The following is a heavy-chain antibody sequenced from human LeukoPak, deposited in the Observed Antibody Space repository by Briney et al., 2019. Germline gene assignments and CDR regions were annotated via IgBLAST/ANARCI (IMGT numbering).Heavy chain of an antibody. J-gene: IGHJ6*02. D-gene: IGHD3-9*01. V-gene: IGHV4-4*02. CDR2: IYHSGST. CDR1: GGSISSSNW. Sequence: PSGTLSLTCAVSGGSISSSNWWSWVRQPPGKGLEWIGEIYHSGSTNYNPSLKGRVTISVDTSKNQFSLKLSSVTAADTAVYYCARYAILTGYTPADYGMDVWGQGTTVTVSS. CDR3: ARYAILTGYTPADYGMDV.